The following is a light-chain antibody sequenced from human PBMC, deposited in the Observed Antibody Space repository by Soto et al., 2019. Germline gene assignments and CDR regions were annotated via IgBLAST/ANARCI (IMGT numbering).Light chain of an antibody. CDR3: QQSYSSPRT. CDR1: QSISSD. CDR2: AAS. V-gene: IGKV1-39*01. J-gene: IGKJ1*01. Sequence: DIQMNQSPSALSASVGDRVTIACRASQSISSDLNWYQQKPGKAPKLLIYAASSLQSGVPSRFSGSGSGTHFTLTVSSLQPEDFATYYCQQSYSSPRTFCQVTKVDI.